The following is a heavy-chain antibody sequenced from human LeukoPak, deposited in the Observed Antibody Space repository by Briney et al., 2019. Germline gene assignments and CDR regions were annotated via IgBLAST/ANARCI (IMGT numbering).Heavy chain of an antibody. J-gene: IGHJ4*02. CDR1: GFTFSSYG. CDR3: AKERSHLINYFDY. Sequence: GGSLRLSCAASGFTFSSYGMHWVRQAPGKGLEWVAVISYDGSNKYYADSVKGRFTISRDNSKNTLYLQMNSLRVEDTAVYYCAKERSHLINYFDYWGQGTLVTVSS. D-gene: IGHD3-16*01. V-gene: IGHV3-30*18. CDR2: ISYDGSNK.